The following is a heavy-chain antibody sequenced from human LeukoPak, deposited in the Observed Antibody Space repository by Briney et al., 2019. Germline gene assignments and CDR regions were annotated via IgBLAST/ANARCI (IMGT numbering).Heavy chain of an antibody. Sequence: GGSLRLSCAASGFTFASFAMARVRQAPGKGLEWVSAIGGSADYTFYADSVRGRFSFSRDNSKNTLYLQMISLRAEDTAIYYCAKEFVSRSSLTFDYWGQGTVVTVSS. CDR1: GFTFASFA. CDR3: AKEFVSRSSLTFDY. D-gene: IGHD2-2*01. V-gene: IGHV3-23*01. J-gene: IGHJ4*02. CDR2: IGGSADYT.